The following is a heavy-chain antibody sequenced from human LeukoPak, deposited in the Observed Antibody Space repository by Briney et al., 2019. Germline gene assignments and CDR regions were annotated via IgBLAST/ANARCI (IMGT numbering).Heavy chain of an antibody. J-gene: IGHJ4*02. D-gene: IGHD4-17*01. CDR3: AYSDHFDT. CDR1: GFTLGNYW. V-gene: IGHV3-74*03. Sequence: GGSLRLSCAASGFTLGNYWMHWVRQAPGKGLVWVSRGDGDGGHSTYADSVKGRSTISRDNAKNTLYLQMNRLTGEDTAVYYCAYSDHFDTWGQGTLVTVSS. CDR2: GDGDGGHS.